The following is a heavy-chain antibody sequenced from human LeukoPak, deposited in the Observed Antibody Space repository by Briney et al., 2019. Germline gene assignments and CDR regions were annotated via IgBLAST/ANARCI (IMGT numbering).Heavy chain of an antibody. CDR1: GFTVSSNY. J-gene: IGHJ4*02. V-gene: IGHV3-53*05. CDR3: AKDGELLKYSGSRGYFDY. D-gene: IGHD1-26*01. CDR2: LYSVGTT. Sequence: GGSLRLSCAASGFTVSSNYMSWVRQAPGKGLEWVSILYSVGTTYYTDSVKGRFTISRDNSKNTLYLQMNSLRAEDTAVYYCAKDGELLKYSGSRGYFDYWGQGTLVTVSS.